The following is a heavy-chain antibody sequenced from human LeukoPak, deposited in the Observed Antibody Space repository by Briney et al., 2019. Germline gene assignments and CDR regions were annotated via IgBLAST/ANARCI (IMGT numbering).Heavy chain of an antibody. CDR3: ARANSGSVFGDAFDI. V-gene: IGHV4-34*01. D-gene: IGHD6-25*01. CDR1: GGSFSGYY. J-gene: IGHJ3*02. Sequence: SETLSLTCAVYGGSFSGYYWSWIRQPPGKGLEWIGEINHSGSTNYNASLKSRVTISVDTSKNQFSLKLSSVTAADTAVYYCARANSGSVFGDAFDIWGQGTMVTVSS. CDR2: INHSGST.